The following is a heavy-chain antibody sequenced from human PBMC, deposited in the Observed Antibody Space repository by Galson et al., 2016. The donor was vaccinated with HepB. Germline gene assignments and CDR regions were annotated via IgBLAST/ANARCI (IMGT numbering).Heavy chain of an antibody. D-gene: IGHD6-13*01. CDR1: GFTFSSYG. CDR2: IWSDGSNK. V-gene: IGHV3-33*01. J-gene: IGHJ4*02. CDR3: AREMGVAAPAVFDY. Sequence: SLRLSCAASGFTFSSYGMHWVRQAPCKGLEWVALIWSDGSNKYYADSVKGRFTISRDSSKNTLSLQMNSLRAEDTAVYYCAREMGVAAPAVFDYWGQGTLVTVSS.